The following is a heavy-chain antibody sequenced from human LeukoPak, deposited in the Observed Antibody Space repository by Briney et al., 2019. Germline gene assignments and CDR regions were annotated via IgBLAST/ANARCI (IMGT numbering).Heavy chain of an antibody. V-gene: IGHV3-11*04. CDR1: GFTFSDYY. J-gene: IGHJ3*02. D-gene: IGHD6-6*01. Sequence: GGSLRLSCAASGFTFSDYYMNWIRQAPGKGLEWVSYISGSGSTIYYADSVKGRFTISRDNTKNSLYLQMNTLRAEDTAVYYCARVMYSSTSPLEDAFDIWGQGTMVTVSS. CDR3: ARVMYSSTSPLEDAFDI. CDR2: ISGSGSTI.